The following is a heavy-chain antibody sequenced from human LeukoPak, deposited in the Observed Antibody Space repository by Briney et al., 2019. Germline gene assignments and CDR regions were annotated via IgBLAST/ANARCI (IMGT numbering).Heavy chain of an antibody. V-gene: IGHV3-30-3*01. CDR1: GFTFSSYA. D-gene: IGHD2-21*02. CDR3: ARDGLVVTASTD. CDR2: ISYDGSNK. Sequence: GGSLRLSCAASGFTFSSYAMHWVRQAPGKGLEWVAVISYDGSNKYYADSVKGRFTISRDNAKNSLYLQMNSLRAEDTAVYYCARDGLVVTASTDWGQGTLVTVSS. J-gene: IGHJ4*02.